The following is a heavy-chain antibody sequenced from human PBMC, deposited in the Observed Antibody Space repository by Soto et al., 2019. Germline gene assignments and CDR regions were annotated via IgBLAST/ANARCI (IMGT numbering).Heavy chain of an antibody. Sequence: GGTLRLSCAASRMTFNRHGMHWVRQAPGKGLEWVAVIWYDGSKTAYSDSVKGRFTISRDNAKHTLYLQMNRVREEDTAISYCAIDRSGGDYFHYGMDGCRPGTTLTVS. D-gene: IGHD2-8*02. CDR3: AIDRSGGDYFHYGMDG. J-gene: IGHJ6*02. CDR2: IWYDGSKT. CDR1: RMTFNRHG. V-gene: IGHV3-33*03.